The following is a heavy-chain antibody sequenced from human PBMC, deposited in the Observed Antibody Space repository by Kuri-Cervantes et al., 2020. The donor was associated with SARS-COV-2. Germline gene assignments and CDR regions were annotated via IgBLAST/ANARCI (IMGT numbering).Heavy chain of an antibody. CDR1: GVSFSGYY. D-gene: IGHD5-12*01. CDR3: AGVIGYSGYDYSFGYFDY. CDR2: INHSGST. Sequence: ESLKISCAAYGVSFSGYYWSWIRQPPGKGLEWIGEINHSGSTNYNPSLKSRVIISVDTSKNQFSLKLSSVTAADTAVYYCAGVIGYSGYDYSFGYFDYWGQGTLVTVSS. J-gene: IGHJ4*02. V-gene: IGHV4-34*01.